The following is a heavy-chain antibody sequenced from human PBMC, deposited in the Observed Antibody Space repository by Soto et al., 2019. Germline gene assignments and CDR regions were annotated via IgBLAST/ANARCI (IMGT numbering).Heavy chain of an antibody. D-gene: IGHD3-10*01. V-gene: IGHV3-7*01. CDR3: ARDITPTWFGEVRGGVDY. J-gene: IGHJ4*02. CDR1: GFTFSSYW. Sequence: GGSLRLSCAASGFTFSSYWMSWVRQAPGKGLEWVANIKQDGSEKYYVDSVKGRFTISRDNAKNSLYLQMNSLRAEDTAVYYCARDITPTWFGEVRGGVDYWGQGTLVTVSS. CDR2: IKQDGSEK.